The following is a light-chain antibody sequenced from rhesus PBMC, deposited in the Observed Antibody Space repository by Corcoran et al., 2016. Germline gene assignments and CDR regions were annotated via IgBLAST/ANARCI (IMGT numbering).Light chain of an antibody. Sequence: EIVLTQSPATLSLSPGERATLSCRASQSVSSSLAWYQQKPGQAPRLLIYDASSGATCIPYRFSGSGSETDFTLTISSLEPEDVGVYYCQQYSNWPLTFGGGTKVELK. J-gene: IGKJ4*01. CDR1: QSVSSS. CDR3: QQYSNWPLT. CDR2: DAS. V-gene: IGKV3-35*01.